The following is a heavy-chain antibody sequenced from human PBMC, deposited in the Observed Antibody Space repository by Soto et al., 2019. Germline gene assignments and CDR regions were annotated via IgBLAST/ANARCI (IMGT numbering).Heavy chain of an antibody. CDR3: AKDAVGLRYYYYYMDV. J-gene: IGHJ6*03. V-gene: IGHV3-23*01. Sequence: GGSLRLSCAASGFTFSSYAMSWVRQAPGKGLEWVSAISGSGGSTYYADSVKGRFTISRDNSKNTLYLQMNSLRAEDTAVYYCAKDAVGLRYYYYYMDVWGKGTTVTVSS. CDR2: ISGSGGST. CDR1: GFTFSSYA. D-gene: IGHD1-26*01.